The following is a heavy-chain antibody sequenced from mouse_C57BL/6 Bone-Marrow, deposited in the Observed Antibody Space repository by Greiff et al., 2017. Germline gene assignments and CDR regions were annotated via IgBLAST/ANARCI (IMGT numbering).Heavy chain of an antibody. D-gene: IGHD2-3*01. CDR2: ISNGGGST. V-gene: IGHV5-12*01. CDR1: GFTFSDYY. CDR3: ARHDGYYVRYAMDY. Sequence: EVKVVESGGGLVQPGGSLKLSCAASGFTFSDYYMYWVRQTPEKRLEWVAYISNGGGSTYYPDTVKGRFTISRDNAKNTLYLQMSRLKSEDTAMYYCARHDGYYVRYAMDYWGQGTSVTGSS. J-gene: IGHJ4*01.